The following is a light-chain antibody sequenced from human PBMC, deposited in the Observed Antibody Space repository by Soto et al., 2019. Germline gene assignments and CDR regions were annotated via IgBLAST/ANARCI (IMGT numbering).Light chain of an antibody. V-gene: IGKV1-5*03. J-gene: IGKJ5*01. CDR1: QSISSW. CDR2: KAS. CDR3: QQYYDWPIT. Sequence: DIQMTQSPSSLSASVGDRVTITCRASQSISSWLAWYQQKPGKAPKLLIYKASTLKSGVPSRFSGSGSGTEFTLTISSLQPDDFAVYYCQQYYDWPITFGQGTRLEIK.